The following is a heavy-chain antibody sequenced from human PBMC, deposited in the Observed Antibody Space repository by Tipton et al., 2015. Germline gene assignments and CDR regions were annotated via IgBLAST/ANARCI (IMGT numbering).Heavy chain of an antibody. CDR2: ISAYNGNT. CDR3: ARSENYYGSGSPLDY. CDR1: GYTFTSYG. Sequence: QSGPEVKKPGVSVKVSCKASGYTFTSYGISWVRQAPGQGLEWMGWISAYNGNTNYAQKLQGRVTMTTDTSTSTAYMELRSLRSDDTAVYYCARSENYYGSGSPLDYWGQGTLVTVSS. D-gene: IGHD3-10*01. J-gene: IGHJ4*02. V-gene: IGHV1-18*01.